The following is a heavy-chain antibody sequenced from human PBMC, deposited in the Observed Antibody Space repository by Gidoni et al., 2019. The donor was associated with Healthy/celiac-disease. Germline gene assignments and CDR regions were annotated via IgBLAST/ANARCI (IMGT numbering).Heavy chain of an antibody. CDR1: GGSFSGYY. CDR2: INHSGST. D-gene: IGHD5-12*01. Sequence: QVQLQQWGAGLLKPSETLSLTCAVYGGSFSGYYWSLIRQPPGKGLEWIGEINHSGSTNYNPSLKSRVTISVDTSKNQFSLKLSSVTAADTAVYYCARGRGYSGYEGNWFDPWGQGTLVTVSS. V-gene: IGHV4-34*01. J-gene: IGHJ5*02. CDR3: ARGRGYSGYEGNWFDP.